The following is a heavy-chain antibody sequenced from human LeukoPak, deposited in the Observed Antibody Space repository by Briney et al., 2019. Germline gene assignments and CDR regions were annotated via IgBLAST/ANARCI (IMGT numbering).Heavy chain of an antibody. J-gene: IGHJ4*02. CDR3: AKDPLCGSSWCGIDY. Sequence: GGSLRLSCAASGFTFSSYGMHWVRQAPGKGLEWVAVISYDGSNKYYADSVKGRFTISRDNSKNTLYLQMNSLRAEDTAVYYCAKDPLCGSSWCGIDYWGQGTLVTVSS. CDR1: GFTFSSYG. D-gene: IGHD6-13*01. V-gene: IGHV3-30*18. CDR2: ISYDGSNK.